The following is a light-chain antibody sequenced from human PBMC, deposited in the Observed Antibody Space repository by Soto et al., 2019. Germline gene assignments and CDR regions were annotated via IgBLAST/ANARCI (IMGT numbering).Light chain of an antibody. CDR1: QSVSSN. CDR3: QQFSSYPLT. J-gene: IGKJ4*01. V-gene: IGKV3-20*01. Sequence: EIVMTQSPATLSVSPGERATLSCRASQSVSSNLAWYQQKPGQAPRLLIYGASSRATGIPDRFSGSGSGTDFTLTISRLEPEDSAVYYCQQFSSYPLTFGGGTKVDI. CDR2: GAS.